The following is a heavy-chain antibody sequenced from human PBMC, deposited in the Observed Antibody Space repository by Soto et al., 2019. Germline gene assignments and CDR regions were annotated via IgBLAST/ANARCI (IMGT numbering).Heavy chain of an antibody. CDR1: GFTFSSYA. CDR2: ISGSGGST. V-gene: IGHV3-23*01. CDR3: VKGGGSGWYRPVYFDY. Sequence: EVQLLESGGGLVQPGGSLRLSCAASGFTFSSYAMSWVRQAPGKGLEWVSAISGSGGSTYYADSVKGRFTISRDNSKNTLYLQMNSLRAEDTAVYYCVKGGGSGWYRPVYFDYWGQGTLVTVSS. J-gene: IGHJ4*02. D-gene: IGHD6-19*01.